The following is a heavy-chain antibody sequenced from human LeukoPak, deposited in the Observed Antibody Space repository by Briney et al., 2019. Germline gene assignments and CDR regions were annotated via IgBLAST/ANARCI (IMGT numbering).Heavy chain of an antibody. J-gene: IGHJ4*02. CDR1: GFTFSSYT. V-gene: IGHV3-21*01. CDR3: AGGISMVRGADY. CDR2: ISSSSGYI. Sequence: GGSLRLSCEASGFTFSSYTLTWVRQAPGKGLEWVSSISSSSGYIYYADSVKGRFTISRDNAKNSLYLQMNTLSADDTAVYFCAGGISMVRGADYWGQGTLVTVSS. D-gene: IGHD3-10*01.